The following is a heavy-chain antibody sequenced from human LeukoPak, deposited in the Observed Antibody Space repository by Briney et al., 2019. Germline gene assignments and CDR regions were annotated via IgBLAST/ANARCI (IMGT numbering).Heavy chain of an antibody. Sequence: ASVKVSCKASGYTFTGYYMHWVRQAPGQGLEWMGRINPNSGGTNYAQKFQGRVTMTRDTSISTAYMELSRLRSDDTAVYYCAIIVATIGPFDYWGQGTLVTVSS. D-gene: IGHD5-12*01. CDR2: INPNSGGT. CDR3: AIIVATIGPFDY. J-gene: IGHJ4*02. V-gene: IGHV1-2*06. CDR1: GYTFTGYY.